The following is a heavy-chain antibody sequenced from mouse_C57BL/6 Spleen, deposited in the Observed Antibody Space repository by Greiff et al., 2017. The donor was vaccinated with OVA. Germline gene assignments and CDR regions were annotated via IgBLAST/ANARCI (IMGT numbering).Heavy chain of an antibody. CDR2: IYPRSGNT. CDR1: GYTFTSYG. CDR3: ARDGYYDYYAMDY. J-gene: IGHJ4*01. V-gene: IGHV1-81*01. Sequence: VKVVESGAELARPGASVKLSCKASGYTFTSYGISWVKQRTGQGLEWIGEIYPRSGNTYYNEKFKGKATLTADKSSSTAYMELRSLTSEDSAVYFCARDGYYDYYAMDYWGQGTSVTVSS. D-gene: IGHD2-3*01.